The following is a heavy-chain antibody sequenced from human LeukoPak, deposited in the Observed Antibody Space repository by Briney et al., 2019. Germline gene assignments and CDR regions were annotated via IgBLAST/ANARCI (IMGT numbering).Heavy chain of an antibody. D-gene: IGHD3-3*01. CDR3: ARTNYDFWSGYIYGMDV. J-gene: IGHJ6*02. V-gene: IGHV4-39*01. CDR2: IYYSGST. Sequence: SETLSLTCTVSGGSISSSSYYWGWIRQPPGKGLEWIGSIYYSGSTYYNQSLKSRVTISVDTSKNQFSLKLSSVTAADTAVYYCARTNYDFWSGYIYGMDVWGQGTTVTVSS. CDR1: GGSISSSSYY.